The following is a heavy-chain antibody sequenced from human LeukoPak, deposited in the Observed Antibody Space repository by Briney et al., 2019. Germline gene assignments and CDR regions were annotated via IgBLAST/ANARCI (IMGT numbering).Heavy chain of an antibody. CDR3: ARGLGSGRHAFDI. CDR1: GFTFSSYS. D-gene: IGHD3-10*01. J-gene: IGHJ3*02. Sequence: GSPRLSCAASGFTFSSYSMNWVRQAPGKGLEWVSYISSSSSTIYYADSVKGRFTISRDNAKNSLYLQMNSLRVEDTAVYYCARGLGSGRHAFDIWGQGTMVTVSS. CDR2: ISSSSSTI. V-gene: IGHV3-48*01.